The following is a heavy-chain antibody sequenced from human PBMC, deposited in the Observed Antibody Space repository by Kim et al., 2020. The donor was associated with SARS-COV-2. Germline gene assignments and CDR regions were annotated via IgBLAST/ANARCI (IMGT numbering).Heavy chain of an antibody. CDR3: ASGPSSSHYYYYGVDV. V-gene: IGHV1-69*13. CDR1: GGTFSSYA. CDR2: IIPIFGTA. D-gene: IGHD6-6*01. Sequence: SVKVSCKASGGTFSSYAISWVRQAPGQGLAWMGGIIPIFGTANYAQKFQGRVTIAADESTSTAYMELSSLRSEDTAVYYCASGPSSSHYYYYGVDVWGQGTTVTVSS. J-gene: IGHJ6*02.